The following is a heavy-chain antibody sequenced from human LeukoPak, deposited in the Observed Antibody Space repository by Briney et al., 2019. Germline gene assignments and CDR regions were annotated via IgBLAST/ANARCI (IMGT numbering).Heavy chain of an antibody. D-gene: IGHD6-19*01. CDR2: IYYSGST. CDR3: AIASGRNWFDP. Sequence: SSETLSLTCTVSGGSISSGGYYWSWIRQHPGKGLEWIGYIYYSGSTNYNPSLKSRVTISVDTSKNQFSLKLSSVTAADTAVYYCAIASGRNWFDPWGQGTLVTVSS. J-gene: IGHJ5*02. V-gene: IGHV4-31*03. CDR1: GGSISSGGYY.